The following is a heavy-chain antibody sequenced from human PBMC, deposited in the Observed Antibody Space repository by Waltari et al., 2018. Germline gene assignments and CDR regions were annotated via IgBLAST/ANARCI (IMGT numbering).Heavy chain of an antibody. V-gene: IGHV5-51*03. J-gene: IGHJ6*02. CDR1: GYSFTTYC. Sequence: VQLVQSGAEGKNPGESLKIPCMGSGYSFTTYCHGRVRKAPVKGLEWMGIIEPGDSDNNYSPSFQGQVTISACKSISTAYLHWSSLRASDTAMYYCARGCWRGLPGMDVWGQGTTVTVSS. CDR2: IEPGDSDN. CDR3: ARGCWRGLPGMDV. D-gene: IGHD3-10*02.